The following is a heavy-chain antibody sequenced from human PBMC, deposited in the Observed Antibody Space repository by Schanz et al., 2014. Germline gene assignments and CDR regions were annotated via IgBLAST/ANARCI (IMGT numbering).Heavy chain of an antibody. V-gene: IGHV1-46*01. J-gene: IGHJ5*02. D-gene: IGHD3-22*01. CDR2: ITPSGGST. Sequence: QVQLVQSGAEVKKPGASVKVSCKASGYTFTRYYIHWVRQAPGQGLEWMGIITPSGGSTNYAQKLQGRVTMTRNTSMSTAYIELHILTSEDTAVYYCAREVGLYDRGWFDPWGQGTLXTVSS. CDR1: GYTFTRYY. CDR3: AREVGLYDRGWFDP.